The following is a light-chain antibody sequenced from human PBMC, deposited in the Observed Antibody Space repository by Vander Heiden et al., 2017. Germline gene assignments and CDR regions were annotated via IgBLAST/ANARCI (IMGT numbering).Light chain of an antibody. Sequence: DIQMTHSPSSLSASVGDRVTITCRASQSISSYLNWYQQKPGKAPKLLIYAASSLQSGVPGRFSGSGSGTDFTLTISSLQPEDFATYYWQQSYSTPPTFGQGTKVEIK. J-gene: IGKJ1*01. CDR2: AAS. CDR1: QSISSY. CDR3: QQSYSTPPT. V-gene: IGKV1-39*01.